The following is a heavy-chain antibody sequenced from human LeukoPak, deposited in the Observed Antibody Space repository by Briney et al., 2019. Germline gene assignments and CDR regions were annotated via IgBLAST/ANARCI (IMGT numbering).Heavy chain of an antibody. V-gene: IGHV1-2*02. CDR3: ARSPYTYGSLFYLDY. D-gene: IGHD3-10*01. Sequence: GASVKVSCKASGYTFTGYYMHWVRQAPGQGLEWMGWINPNSGGTNYAQKFQGRVALTRDTSTSTVYMELSSLRSEDTALYYCARSPYTYGSLFYLDYWGQGTLVTVSS. J-gene: IGHJ4*02. CDR1: GYTFTGYY. CDR2: INPNSGGT.